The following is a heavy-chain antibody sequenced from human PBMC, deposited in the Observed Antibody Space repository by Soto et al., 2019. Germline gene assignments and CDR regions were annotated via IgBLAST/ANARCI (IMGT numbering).Heavy chain of an antibody. CDR3: ARVRITMVRGVIDYGMDV. CDR2: IYYSGST. J-gene: IGHJ6*02. Sequence: PSETLSLTCTVSGGSISSGGYYWSCIRQHPGKGLEWIGYIYYSGSTYYNPSLKSRVTISVDTSKNQFSLKLSSVTAADTAVYYCARVRITMVRGVIDYGMDVWGQGTTVTVSS. D-gene: IGHD3-10*01. V-gene: IGHV4-31*03. CDR1: GGSISSGGYY.